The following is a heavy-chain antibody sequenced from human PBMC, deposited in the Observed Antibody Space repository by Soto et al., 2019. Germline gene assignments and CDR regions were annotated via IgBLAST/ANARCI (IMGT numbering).Heavy chain of an antibody. D-gene: IGHD5-18*01. V-gene: IGHV4-31*03. CDR1: GVSISGGNYY. J-gene: IGHJ4*02. CDR2: VYYNENT. Sequence: SETLSLTCPFSGVSISGGNYYWSWIRQLPGKGLEWIGYVYYNENTYYNPFLKSRVTISVDTSKNQFSLKLNSVTAADTAVFYCARASGYSHGHFDFWGRGTLVTVSS. CDR3: ARASGYSHGHFDF.